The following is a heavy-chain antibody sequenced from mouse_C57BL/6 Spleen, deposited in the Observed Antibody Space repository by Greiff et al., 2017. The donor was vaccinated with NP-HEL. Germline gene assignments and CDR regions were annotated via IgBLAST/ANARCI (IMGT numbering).Heavy chain of an antibody. Sequence: VQLQQSGAELVKPGASVKLSCTASGFNITDYYMHWVKQRTEQGLEWIGRIDPEDGETKYASKFQGQATLTADTSSNTAYLQLSRLTSEDTAVYYCARVTGDGYLDYWGQGTTLTVSS. CDR2: IDPEDGET. J-gene: IGHJ2*01. V-gene: IGHV14-2*01. D-gene: IGHD2-3*01. CDR1: GFNITDYY. CDR3: ARVTGDGYLDY.